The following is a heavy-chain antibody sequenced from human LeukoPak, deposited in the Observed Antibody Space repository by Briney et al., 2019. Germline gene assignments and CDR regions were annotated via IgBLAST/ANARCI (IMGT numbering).Heavy chain of an antibody. Sequence: SQTLSLTCAISGDSVSTNSVAWNWIRQSPSRGLEWLGRTYHRSKWNNDYAVSVKSRITINPDTSKNQFSLQLNSLSPDDTALYYCARGRYSGFDLWGQGTMVTVSS. D-gene: IGHD2-15*01. CDR3: ARGRYSGFDL. V-gene: IGHV6-1*01. CDR1: GDSVSTNSVA. CDR2: TYHRSKWNN. J-gene: IGHJ3*01.